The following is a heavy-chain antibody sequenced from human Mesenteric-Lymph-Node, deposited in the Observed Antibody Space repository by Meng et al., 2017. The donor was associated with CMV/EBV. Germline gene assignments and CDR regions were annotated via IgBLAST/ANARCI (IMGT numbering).Heavy chain of an antibody. Sequence: GGSLRLSCAASGLTFRNYWMTWVRQAPGKGLEWVANINEDGSQTYYVDSVRGRFTISRDNAKNSLHLQMNSLRAEDTAVYYCARDYTSYYDSSGTFDYWGQGTLVTVSS. CDR1: GLTFRNYW. V-gene: IGHV3-7*01. D-gene: IGHD3-22*01. CDR2: INEDGSQT. J-gene: IGHJ4*02. CDR3: ARDYTSYYDSSGTFDY.